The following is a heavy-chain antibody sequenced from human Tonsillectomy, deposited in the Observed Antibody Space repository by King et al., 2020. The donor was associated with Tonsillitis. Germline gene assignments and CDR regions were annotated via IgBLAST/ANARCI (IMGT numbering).Heavy chain of an antibody. Sequence: VQLQQWGAGLLKPSETLSLTCAVYGGSFSGYYWSWIRQPPGKGLEWIGEINHGGSTNYNPSLKSRFTISVDTSKGQFSLKLNSVTAADTAVYYCARAFSVTRLDWGRGTLVTVSS. CDR2: INHGGST. CDR1: GGSFSGYY. CDR3: ARAFSVTRLD. V-gene: IGHV4-34*01. D-gene: IGHD4-17*01. J-gene: IGHJ4*02.